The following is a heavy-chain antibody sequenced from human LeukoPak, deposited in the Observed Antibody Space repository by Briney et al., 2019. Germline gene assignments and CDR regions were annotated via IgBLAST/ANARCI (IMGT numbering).Heavy chain of an antibody. Sequence: GGSPRLSCAASGFTFSSHSMNWVRQAPGKGLEWVSIISSSSDSIKYADSVKGRFTISRDNAKSSLYLQMNSLRVEDTAMYYCARCSGGRCYPLYAMDDWGQGTTVTVSS. CDR1: GFTFSSHS. D-gene: IGHD2-15*01. CDR2: ISSSSDSI. J-gene: IGHJ6*02. V-gene: IGHV3-21*01. CDR3: ARCSGGRCYPLYAMDD.